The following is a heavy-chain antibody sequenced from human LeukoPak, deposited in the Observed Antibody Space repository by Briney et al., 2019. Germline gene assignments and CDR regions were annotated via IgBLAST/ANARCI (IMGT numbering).Heavy chain of an antibody. D-gene: IGHD3-10*01. Sequence: SETLSLTCTVSGGSISSYYWSWIRQPAGKGLEWIGRIHTSGSTNYNPSLKSRLAMSVDTSKNQFSLKLSSVAAADTALYYCASIGVRGANVDYWGQGTLVTVSS. J-gene: IGHJ4*02. CDR3: ASIGVRGANVDY. CDR1: GGSISSYY. V-gene: IGHV4-4*07. CDR2: IHTSGST.